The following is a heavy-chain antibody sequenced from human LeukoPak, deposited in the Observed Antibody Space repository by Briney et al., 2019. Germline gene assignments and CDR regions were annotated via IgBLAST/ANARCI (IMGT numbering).Heavy chain of an antibody. J-gene: IGHJ3*01. Sequence: GESLKISCKVSGYTFTSYYIAWGRPTPGQGMEWMATMHPGHSDNRYSPSFQGQVTISADKSISTAYLQSSSLQSSDTAIYYCARPLEMGTAVGAFDLWGQGTRVTVSS. CDR3: ARPLEMGTAVGAFDL. D-gene: IGHD2-21*02. CDR2: MHPGHSDN. CDR1: GYTFTSYY. V-gene: IGHV5-51*01.